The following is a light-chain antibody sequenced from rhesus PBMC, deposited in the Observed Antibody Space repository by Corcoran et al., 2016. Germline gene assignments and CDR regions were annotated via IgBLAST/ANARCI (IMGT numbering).Light chain of an antibody. Sequence: ETVVTQSPATLSLSPGERATLSCRASQSVGSYLAWYPQKPGQAPRLLIYGASSRDNGIPDRFSGSGSGTDVTLTISSLEPEDVGVYYCQQSSNLSHSFGQGTKGEIK. V-gene: IGKV3-24*04. CDR1: QSVGSY. CDR2: GAS. CDR3: QQSSNLSHS. J-gene: IGKJ2*01.